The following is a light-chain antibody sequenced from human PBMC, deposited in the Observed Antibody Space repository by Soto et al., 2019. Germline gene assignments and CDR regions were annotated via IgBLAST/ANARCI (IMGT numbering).Light chain of an antibody. CDR2: GAY. J-gene: IGKJ1*01. CDR3: HQYGTT. CDR1: QSVTSAY. V-gene: IGKV3-20*01. Sequence: EIVLTQSPGTLSLSPGERASLSCRASQSVTSAYLAWYQQKPGQAPRLLIFGAYNRAAGIPDRFSGSGSGTDFTLTISRLEPEDFAGYYCHQYGTTFGQGTKVEIK.